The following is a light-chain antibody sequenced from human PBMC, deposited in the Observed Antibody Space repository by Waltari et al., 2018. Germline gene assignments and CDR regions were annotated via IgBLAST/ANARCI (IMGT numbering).Light chain of an antibody. CDR2: DAS. J-gene: IGKJ1*01. CDR1: QSVSRS. V-gene: IGKV3-20*01. Sequence: EIVLTQSPGTLSLSPGEGATLSCRASQSVSRSLAWYQQKPGQAPRLLIYDASTRATGIPDRFSGSGSGTDFSLTISRLEPEDFAVYYCQKYVSLPATFGQGT. CDR3: QKYVSLPAT.